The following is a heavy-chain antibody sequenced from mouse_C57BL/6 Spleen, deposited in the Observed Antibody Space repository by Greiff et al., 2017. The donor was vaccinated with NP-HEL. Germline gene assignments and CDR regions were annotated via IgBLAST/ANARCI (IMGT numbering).Heavy chain of an antibody. CDR2: IDPANGNT. CDR1: GFNIKNTY. Sequence: VQLQQSVAELVRPGASVKLSCTASGFNIKNTYMHWVKQRPEQGLEWIGRIDPANGNTTYAPQFQGKATITADTSSNTAYLQVSSLTSEDTAYYYSASYSYYAMDYWGQGTSVTVAS. J-gene: IGHJ4*01. D-gene: IGHD1-1*01. CDR3: ASYSYYAMDY. V-gene: IGHV14-3*01.